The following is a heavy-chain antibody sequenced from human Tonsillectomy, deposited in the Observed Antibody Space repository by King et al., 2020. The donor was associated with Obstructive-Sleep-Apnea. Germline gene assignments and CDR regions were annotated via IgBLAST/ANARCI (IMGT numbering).Heavy chain of an antibody. V-gene: IGHV3-30*04. CDR2: ISYDGSNK. D-gene: IGHD3-22*01. Sequence: VQLVESGGGVVQPGRSLRLSCAASGFTFSSYAMHWVRQAPGKGLEWVAVISYDGSNKYYADSVKGRFTISRDNSKNTLYLQMNSLRAEDTAVYYCARGGAYYYDSSDYLIDYWGQGTLVTVSS. J-gene: IGHJ4*02. CDR1: GFTFSSYA. CDR3: ARGGAYYYDSSDYLIDY.